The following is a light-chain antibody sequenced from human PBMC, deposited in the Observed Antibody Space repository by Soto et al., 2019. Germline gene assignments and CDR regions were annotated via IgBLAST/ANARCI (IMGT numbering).Light chain of an antibody. CDR3: SSYTSSSTLGV. Sequence: QSALTQPASVSGYPGQSITISCTGTSRDVGGYNYVSWYQQHPGKAPKLMIYDVSNRPSGVSNRFAGSKSGNTASLTISGLQAEDEAEYYCSSYTSSSTLGVFGNGTKLTVL. CDR1: SRDVGGYNY. CDR2: DVS. J-gene: IGLJ1*01. V-gene: IGLV2-14*01.